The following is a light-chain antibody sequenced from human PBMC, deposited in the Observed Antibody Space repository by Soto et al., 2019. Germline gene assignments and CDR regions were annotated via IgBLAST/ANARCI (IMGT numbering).Light chain of an antibody. CDR3: QAWDSNTVV. J-gene: IGLJ2*01. CDR2: QDN. Sequence: SYELTQPPSVSVSPGQTASITCSGDQLGDKYTCWYQQKPGQSPVLVIYQDNKRPSGIPERFFGSNSGNTATLTISGTQAMDDADYYCQAWDSNTVVFGGGTKLTVL. V-gene: IGLV3-1*01. CDR1: QLGDKY.